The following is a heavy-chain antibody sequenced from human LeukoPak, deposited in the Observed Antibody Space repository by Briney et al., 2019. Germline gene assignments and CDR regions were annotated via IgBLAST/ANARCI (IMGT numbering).Heavy chain of an antibody. D-gene: IGHD4-17*01. V-gene: IGHV3-49*04. CDR1: GFIFGDYV. J-gene: IGHJ4*02. CDR3: TRAWIYGDYSEY. CDR2: IRGKAYGVTT. Sequence: SGRSLRLSCTGSGFIFGDYVLSWVRQAPGKRLEWVGFIRGKAYGVTTDYAASVKGRFAISRDDSKSIAYLQMNSLKSEDTAVYYCTRAWIYGDYSEYWGQGTLVTVSS.